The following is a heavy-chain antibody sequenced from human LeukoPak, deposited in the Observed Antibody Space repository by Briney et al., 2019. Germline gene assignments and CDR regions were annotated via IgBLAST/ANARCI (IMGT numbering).Heavy chain of an antibody. CDR2: NSGGSS. CDR1: GFTFSTYG. D-gene: IGHD6-19*01. CDR3: AKDLGSSGWYIDY. J-gene: IGHJ4*02. V-gene: IGHV3-23*01. Sequence: GGSLRLSCAASGFTFSTYGVYWVRQAPGKGLEWGSSNSGGSSYYAHSVKGRFTIPRDNSKNTLYLQMNSLRAEDTAVYYCAKDLGSSGWYIDYWGQGTLVTVSS.